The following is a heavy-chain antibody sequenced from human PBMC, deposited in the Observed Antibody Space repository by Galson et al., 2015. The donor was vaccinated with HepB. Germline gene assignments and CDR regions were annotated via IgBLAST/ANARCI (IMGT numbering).Heavy chain of an antibody. CDR2: ISGSGGTT. J-gene: IGHJ4*02. V-gene: IGHV3-23*01. CDR1: GFTFSSYA. CDR3: ANPIRNWNVRL. Sequence: SLRLSCAASGFTFSSYAMTGVRQAPGKGLEWVSTISGSGGTTYYADSVKGRFTISRDNSKNTLYLEINSLRAEDTAVYYSANPIRNWNVRLWGQGTLVTVSS. D-gene: IGHD1-1*01.